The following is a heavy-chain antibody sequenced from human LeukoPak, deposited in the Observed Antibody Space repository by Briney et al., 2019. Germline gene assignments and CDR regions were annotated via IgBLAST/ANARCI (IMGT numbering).Heavy chain of an antibody. J-gene: IGHJ4*02. CDR1: RFTFSSYE. D-gene: IGHD4-17*01. CDR2: TSSSSGTI. CDR3: ARVLNDYGDYVIDY. V-gene: IGHV3-48*01. Sequence: GGSLRLSCAASRFTFSSYEMNWVRQAPGKGLEWVSYTSSSSGTIYYADSVKGRFTISRDNSKNTLYLQMNSLRAEDTAVYYCARVLNDYGDYVIDYWGQGTLVTVSS.